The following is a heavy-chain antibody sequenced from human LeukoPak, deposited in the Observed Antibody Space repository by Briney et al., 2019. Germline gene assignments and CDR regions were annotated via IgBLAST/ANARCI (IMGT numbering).Heavy chain of an antibody. CDR1: GFTFSSYA. D-gene: IGHD5-24*01. CDR3: AKRSLYNGMPYFDY. Sequence: GGSLRLSCAASGFTFSSYAMHWVRQAPGKGLEWVAVISYDGSNKYYADSVKGRFTISRDNSKNTLYLQMNSLRADDTAMYYCAKRSLYNGMPYFDYWGQGTLVTVSS. V-gene: IGHV3-30-3*01. CDR2: ISYDGSNK. J-gene: IGHJ4*02.